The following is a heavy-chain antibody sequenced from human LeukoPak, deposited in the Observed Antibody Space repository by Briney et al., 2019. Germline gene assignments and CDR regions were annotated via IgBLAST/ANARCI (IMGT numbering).Heavy chain of an antibody. D-gene: IGHD6-25*01. Sequence: GGSLRLSCAASGFTFSTYEMNWVRLAPGKGLEWVSYTSNSGSNKYYADSVKGRFTVSRDNAKSSLYLQMNSLRVEDTAVYYCARDLEAGGSPIFAYWGQGTLVTVCS. CDR2: TSNSGSNK. CDR1: GFTFSTYE. V-gene: IGHV3-48*03. J-gene: IGHJ4*02. CDR3: ARDLEAGGSPIFAY.